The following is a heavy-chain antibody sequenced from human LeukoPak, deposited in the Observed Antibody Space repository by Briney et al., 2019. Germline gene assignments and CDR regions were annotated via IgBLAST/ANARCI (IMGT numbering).Heavy chain of an antibody. V-gene: IGHV4-59*01. CDR1: GGSISSYY. CDR3: ARDRTVDYGDYCFDY. Sequence: QTLSLTCTVSGGSISSYYWSWIRQPPGKGLEWIGYIYYTGSNNYNPSLKSRVTISVDTSKNQFSLKLSSVTAADTAVYYCARDRTVDYGDYCFDYWGQGTLVIVSS. CDR2: IYYTGSN. J-gene: IGHJ4*02. D-gene: IGHD4-17*01.